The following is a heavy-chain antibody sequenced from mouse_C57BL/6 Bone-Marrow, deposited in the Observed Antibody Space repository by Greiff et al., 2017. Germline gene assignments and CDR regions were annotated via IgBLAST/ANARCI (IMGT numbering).Heavy chain of an antibody. V-gene: IGHV14-3*01. CDR2: IDPANGNT. CDR1: GFNIKNTY. Sequence: EVMLVESVAELVRPGASVKLSCTASGFNIKNTYMHWVKQRPEQGLEWIGRIDPANGNTKYAPKFQGKATITADPSSNTAYLQLSSLTSEDTAIYYCARSFYYGGYFDVWGTGTTVTVSS. D-gene: IGHD2-1*01. CDR3: ARSFYYGGYFDV. J-gene: IGHJ1*03.